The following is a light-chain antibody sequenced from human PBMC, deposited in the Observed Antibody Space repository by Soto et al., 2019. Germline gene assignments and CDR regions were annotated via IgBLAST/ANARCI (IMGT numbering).Light chain of an antibody. J-gene: IGKJ4*01. CDR1: QSVGSS. CDR3: QQHNDWPLT. V-gene: IGKV3-11*01. CDR2: DSS. Sequence: EIVLTQSPATLSLSPGERATLSCRASQSVGSSLAWYQQKPGQAPRLLINDSSNRATGIPARFSGSGSGTDFTLTTSSLEPEDFAVYYCQQHNDWPLTFGGGTKVEIK.